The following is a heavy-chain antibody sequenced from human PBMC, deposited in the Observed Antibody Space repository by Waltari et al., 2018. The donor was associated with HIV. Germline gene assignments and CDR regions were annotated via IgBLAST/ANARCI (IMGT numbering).Heavy chain of an antibody. V-gene: IGHV4-59*01. CDR1: GGSISSYY. CDR3: ARGITYLPG. D-gene: IGHD1-20*01. CDR2: IYYSGST. J-gene: IGHJ4*02. Sequence: QVQLQESGPGLVKPSETLSLTCTVPGGSISSYYWSWIRQPPGKGLGWIGYIYYSGSTNYNPSLKSRVTRSVDTSKTQFSLKLRSVTAADTAVYYCARGITYLPGWGQGTLVTVSS.